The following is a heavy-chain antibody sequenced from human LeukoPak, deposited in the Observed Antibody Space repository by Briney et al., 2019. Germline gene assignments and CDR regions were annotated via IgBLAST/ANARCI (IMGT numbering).Heavy chain of an antibody. CDR1: GFTSTSSA. J-gene: IGHJ5*02. V-gene: IGHV1-58*02. CDR2: IVVGSGNT. Sequence: SVKVSCKASGFTSTSSAMQWVRQARGQRLEWIGWIVVGSGNTNYAQKFQERVTITRDMSTSTAYMELSSLRSEDTAVYYCAADRSCSSTSCDWFDPWGQGTLVTVSS. D-gene: IGHD2-2*01. CDR3: AADRSCSSTSCDWFDP.